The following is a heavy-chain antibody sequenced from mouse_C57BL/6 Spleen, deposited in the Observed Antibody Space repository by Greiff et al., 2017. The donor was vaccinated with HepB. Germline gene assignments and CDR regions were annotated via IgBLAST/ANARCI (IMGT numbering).Heavy chain of an antibody. Sequence: EVQRVESGGDLVKPGGSLKLSCAASGFTFSSYGMSWVRQTPDKRLEWVATISSGGSYTYYPDSVKGRFTISRDNAKNTLYLQMSSLKSEDTAMYYCASPYYYGSTEGFAYWGQGTLVTVSA. J-gene: IGHJ3*01. V-gene: IGHV5-6*01. CDR2: ISSGGSYT. CDR3: ASPYYYGSTEGFAY. CDR1: GFTFSSYG. D-gene: IGHD1-1*01.